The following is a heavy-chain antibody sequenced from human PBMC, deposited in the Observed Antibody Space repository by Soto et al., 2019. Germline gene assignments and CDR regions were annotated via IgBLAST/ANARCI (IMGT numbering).Heavy chain of an antibody. V-gene: IGHV4-39*07. Sequence: SETLSLTCTVSSAPVSSSTYTWSWIRQPPGKGLEWIGSIYYSGSTNYNPSLKSRVTIPVDTSKNQFSLKLSSVTAADTAVYYCARGCVLRYFDWPLNWFDPWGQGTLVTVSS. CDR1: SAPVSSSTYT. D-gene: IGHD3-9*01. J-gene: IGHJ5*02. CDR2: IYYSGST. CDR3: ARGCVLRYFDWPLNWFDP.